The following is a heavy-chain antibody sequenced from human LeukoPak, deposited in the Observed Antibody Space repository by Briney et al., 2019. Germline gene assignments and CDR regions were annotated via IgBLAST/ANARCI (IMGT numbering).Heavy chain of an antibody. D-gene: IGHD4-11*01. CDR2: INPSGGRT. J-gene: IGHJ6*02. CDR1: GYTFTRYY. CDR3: ARDPSKYLYYYYGMDV. Sequence: VASVKVSCKASGYTFTRYYMHWVRQAPGQGLEWMGIINPSGGRTRYAQKFQGRVTMTRDTSTSTVYMELSSLRSEDTAVYYCARDPSKYLYYYYGMDVWGQGTTVTVSS. V-gene: IGHV1-46*01.